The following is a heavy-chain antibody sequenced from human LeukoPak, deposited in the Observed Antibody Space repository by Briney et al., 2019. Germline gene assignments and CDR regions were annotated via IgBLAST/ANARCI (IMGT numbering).Heavy chain of an antibody. Sequence: GESLKISCKGSGYSLTSCWIGWVRQMPGKGLEWMGIIYPGDSDTRYSPSFQGQVTISADKSISTAYLQWSSLKASDTAMYYCARGQEAGTLYFDYWGQGTLVTVSS. V-gene: IGHV5-51*01. D-gene: IGHD6-19*01. CDR3: ARGQEAGTLYFDY. J-gene: IGHJ4*02. CDR1: GYSLTSCW. CDR2: IYPGDSDT.